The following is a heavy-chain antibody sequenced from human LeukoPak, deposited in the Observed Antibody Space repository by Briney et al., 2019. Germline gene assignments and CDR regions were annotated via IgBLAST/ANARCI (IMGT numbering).Heavy chain of an antibody. CDR3: ARDRVGSYGPSHYYYYGMDV. Sequence: SVKVSCKASGGTFSSYAISWVRQAPGQGLEWMGGIIPIFGTANYAQKFQGRVTITADESTSTAYMELSSLRSEDTAVYYCARDRVGSYGPSHYYYYGMDVWGQGTTVTVSS. CDR1: GGTFSSYA. CDR2: IIPIFGTA. V-gene: IGHV1-69*01. J-gene: IGHJ6*02. D-gene: IGHD5-18*01.